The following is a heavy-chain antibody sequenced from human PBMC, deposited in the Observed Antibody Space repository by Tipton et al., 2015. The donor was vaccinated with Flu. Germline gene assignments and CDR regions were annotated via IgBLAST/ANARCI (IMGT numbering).Heavy chain of an antibody. J-gene: IGHJ6*02. CDR3: ARGKSPYYYYGLDV. CDR2: IDYSGRT. V-gene: IGHV4-31*03. CDR1: GGSISSGGYY. Sequence: TLSLTCTVSGGSISSGGYYWTWIRQHPGKGLEWIAYIDYSGRTYYNPSLMSRLTISVDTSKSQFSLKLSSVTAADTAVYFCARGKSPYYYYGLDVWGQGTTVIVSS.